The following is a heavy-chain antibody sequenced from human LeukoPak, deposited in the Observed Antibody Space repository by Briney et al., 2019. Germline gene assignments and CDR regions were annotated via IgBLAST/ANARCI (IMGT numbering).Heavy chain of an antibody. CDR1: GFTFSSYA. CDR3: AKDHDYGDYGGDY. Sequence: GGSLRLSCAASGFTFSSYAMSWVRQAPGKGLEWVSAISGSGGSTYYADSVKGRFTISRDNSKNTLYLQMNSLRVEGTAVYYCAKDHDYGDYGGDYWGQGTLVTVSS. CDR2: ISGSGGST. V-gene: IGHV3-23*01. J-gene: IGHJ4*02. D-gene: IGHD4-17*01.